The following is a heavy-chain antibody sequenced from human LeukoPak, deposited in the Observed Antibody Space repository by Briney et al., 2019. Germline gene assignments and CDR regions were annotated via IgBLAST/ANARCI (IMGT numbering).Heavy chain of an antibody. V-gene: IGHV4-34*01. CDR1: GGSFSGYY. Sequence: KPSETLSLTCAVYGGSFSGYYWRWVRQPPGKGLEWIGEINHSVSTNYNPSLKSRVTISVDTSKNQFSLKLSSVTAADTAVYYCARPRDYYHYMDVWGKGTTVTVSS. J-gene: IGHJ6*03. CDR2: INHSVST. CDR3: ARPRDYYHYMDV.